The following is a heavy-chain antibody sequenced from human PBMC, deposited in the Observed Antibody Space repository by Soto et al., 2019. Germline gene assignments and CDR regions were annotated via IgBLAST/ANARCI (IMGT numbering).Heavy chain of an antibody. V-gene: IGHV4-39*07. CDR2: IYYSGST. CDR3: ATLPPRIVVVFTEMPT. J-gene: IGHJ5*02. CDR1: GGSISSSSYY. Sequence: SETLSLTCTVSGGSISSSSYYWGWIRQPPGKGLEWIGSIYYSGSTYYNPSLKSRVSMSVDKSNNEFSLSLTSVTAADTAVYYCATLPPRIVVVFTEMPTWGQGILVTVSS. D-gene: IGHD2-21*01.